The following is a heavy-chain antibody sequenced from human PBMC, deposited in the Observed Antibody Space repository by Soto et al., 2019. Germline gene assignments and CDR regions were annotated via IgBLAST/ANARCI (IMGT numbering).Heavy chain of an antibody. CDR3: ARDGIVGTTDFFDY. Sequence: DEQLVESGGGLVKPGGSLRLSCAGSGFIFSGYSMNWVRQAPGKGLEWVSSISTTSTYIYYADSVKGRFTVSRDNAKNSLYLQMTGLRPEDTAMYYCARDGIVGTTDFFDYWGQGTLVTVSS. CDR1: GFIFSGYS. V-gene: IGHV3-21*01. J-gene: IGHJ4*02. CDR2: ISTTSTYI. D-gene: IGHD1-26*01.